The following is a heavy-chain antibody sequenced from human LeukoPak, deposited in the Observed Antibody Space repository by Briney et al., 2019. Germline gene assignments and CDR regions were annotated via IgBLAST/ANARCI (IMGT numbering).Heavy chain of an antibody. CDR2: INTNTGNP. V-gene: IGHV7-4-1*02. D-gene: IGHD2-15*01. CDR1: GYTFTSYA. J-gene: IGHJ4*02. CDR3: AREGCSGGSCSGDY. Sequence: ASVKVSCKASGYTFTSYAMNWVLQAPGQGLEWMGWINTNTGNPTYAQGFTGRFVFSLDTSVSTAYLQISSLKAEDTAVYYCAREGCSGGSCSGDYWGQGTLVTVSS.